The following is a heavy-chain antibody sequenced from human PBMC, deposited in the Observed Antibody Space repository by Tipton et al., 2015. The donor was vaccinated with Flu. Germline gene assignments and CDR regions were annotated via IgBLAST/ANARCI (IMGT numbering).Heavy chain of an antibody. J-gene: IGHJ4*02. Sequence: TLSLTCTVSGDSMRSYYWSWIRQPAGKGLEWIGRIYTSGTTNYNPSLKSRVTMSIDTSKDQFSLKLSSVTAADTAVYYCARCSGSGTHVIFDYWGQGTLVTVSS. V-gene: IGHV4-4*07. CDR1: GDSMRSYY. CDR2: IYTSGTT. D-gene: IGHD3-10*01. CDR3: ARCSGSGTHVIFDY.